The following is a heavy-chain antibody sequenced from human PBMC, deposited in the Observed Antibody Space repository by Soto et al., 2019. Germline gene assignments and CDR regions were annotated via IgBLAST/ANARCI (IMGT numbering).Heavy chain of an antibody. CDR3: AHSRKSYYDILTGYNY. V-gene: IGHV2-5*02. CDR1: GFSLSTSGVG. CDR2: IYWDDDK. Sequence: QITLKESGPTLVKPTQTLTLTCTFSGFSLSTSGVGVAWIRQPPGKALEWLALIYWDDDKRYSPSLKSRLTITKATSKNQVVLTMTNMDPGDTATYYCAHSRKSYYDILTGYNYWGQGTLVTVSS. D-gene: IGHD3-9*01. J-gene: IGHJ4*02.